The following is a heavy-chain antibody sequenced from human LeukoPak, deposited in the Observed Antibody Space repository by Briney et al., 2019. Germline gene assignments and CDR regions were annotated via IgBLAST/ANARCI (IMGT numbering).Heavy chain of an antibody. CDR2: ISYDGSNK. J-gene: IGHJ6*03. D-gene: IGHD6-25*01. V-gene: IGHV3-30*03. CDR1: GFTFSSYG. Sequence: PGGSLRLSCAASGFTFSSYGMHWVRQAPGKGLEWVAVISYDGSNKYYADSVKGRFTISRDNSKNTLYLQMNSLRAEDTAVYYCAGRGSESYMDVWGKGTTVTVSS. CDR3: AGRGSESYMDV.